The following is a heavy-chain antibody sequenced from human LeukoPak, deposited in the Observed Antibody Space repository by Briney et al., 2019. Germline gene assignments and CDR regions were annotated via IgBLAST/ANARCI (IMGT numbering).Heavy chain of an antibody. CDR1: GLTVSSNN. CDR3: AREMNSYGYDAFDI. D-gene: IGHD5-18*01. Sequence: GGSLRFSFAPSGLTVSSNNISGVRQAPGKGLEGVSVIYSGGSTYYADSVKGRFTISRDNSKNKLYLQMNSLRAEDTAVYYCAREMNSYGYDAFDIWGQGTMVTVSS. J-gene: IGHJ3*02. V-gene: IGHV3-66*01. CDR2: IYSGGST.